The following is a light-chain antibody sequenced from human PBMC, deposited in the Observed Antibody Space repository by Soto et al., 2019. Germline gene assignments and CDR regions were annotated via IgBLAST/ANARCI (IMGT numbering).Light chain of an antibody. J-gene: IGLJ1*01. CDR3: SSYTTSSTRV. V-gene: IGLV2-14*01. CDR1: SSDLGIYNY. CDR2: EVT. Sequence: QSVLGQPASVSGSPGQSIAISCSGSSSDLGIYNYVSWYQQHPGKVPKLIIFEVTNRPSGVSNRFSGSKSGNTASLTISGLQAEDEADYYCSSYTTSSTRVFGTGTKVTVL.